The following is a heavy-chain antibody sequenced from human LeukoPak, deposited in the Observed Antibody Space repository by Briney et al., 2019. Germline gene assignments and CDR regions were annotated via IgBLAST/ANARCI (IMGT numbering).Heavy chain of an antibody. V-gene: IGHV1-2*02. J-gene: IGHJ5*02. CDR3: ARGAYYDSSGYPYNWFDP. CDR2: INPNSGGT. D-gene: IGHD3-22*01. Sequence: ASVKVSCKAFGYTVTGYYMHWVRQAPGQGLEWMGWINPNSGGTNYAQKFQVRVTMTRDTSISTAYMELSRLRSDDTAVYYCARGAYYDSSGYPYNWFDPWGQGTLVTVSS. CDR1: GYTVTGYY.